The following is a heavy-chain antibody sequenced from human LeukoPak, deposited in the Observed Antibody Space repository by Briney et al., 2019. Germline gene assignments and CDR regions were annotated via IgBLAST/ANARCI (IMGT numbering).Heavy chain of an antibody. J-gene: IGHJ4*02. D-gene: IGHD3-3*01. CDR3: TSGLYYDSWSDLFDY. Sequence: GGSLGLSCTASGFTFGDYAMSWVRQAPGKGPEWVGFIRRKANGGTTEYAASVKGRFTISRDDSKSIAYLQMNSLKTEDTAVYYCTSGLYYDSWSDLFDYWGQGTLVTVSS. CDR2: IRRKANGGTT. CDR1: GFTFGDYA. V-gene: IGHV3-49*04.